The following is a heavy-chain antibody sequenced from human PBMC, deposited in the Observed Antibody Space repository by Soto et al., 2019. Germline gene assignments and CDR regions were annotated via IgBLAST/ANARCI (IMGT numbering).Heavy chain of an antibody. D-gene: IGHD6-13*01. CDR3: ARGIGGSSADIYYDY. J-gene: IGHJ4*02. CDR2: ISAYNGNT. Sequence: ASVKVSSKASGYAFTSYGISWVRQAPGHGLEWMGWISAYNGNTNYAQKLQGRVTMTTDTSTSTAYMELRSLRSDDTAVYYCARGIGGSSADIYYDYWGQGTLVTVSS. CDR1: GYAFTSYG. V-gene: IGHV1-18*01.